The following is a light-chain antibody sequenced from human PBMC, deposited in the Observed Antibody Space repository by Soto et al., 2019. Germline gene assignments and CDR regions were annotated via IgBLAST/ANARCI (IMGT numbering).Light chain of an antibody. V-gene: IGLV2-8*01. CDR2: EVS. Sequence: QSVLTQPPSASGSPGQSVTISCTGTSSDAGGYNYVSWYQQHPGKAPKLMIYEVSKRPSGVPDRFSGSKSGNTASLTVSGLQAEDEADYYCSSYAGSNKVVFGGGTKLTVL. CDR1: SSDAGGYNY. J-gene: IGLJ2*01. CDR3: SSYAGSNKVV.